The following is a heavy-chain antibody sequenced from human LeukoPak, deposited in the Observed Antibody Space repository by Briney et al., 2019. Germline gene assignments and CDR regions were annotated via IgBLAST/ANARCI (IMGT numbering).Heavy chain of an antibody. Sequence: GRSLRLSCAASGFTFSTYAMHWVRQAPGKGLESVAIISDDGIHTYYTDSVKGRFSISRDNSNNTLSLQMNSLRPEDTAVYYCARDNTMVRGAIIPYYFDYWGQGILVTVSS. CDR2: ISDDGIHT. CDR3: ARDNTMVRGAIIPYYFDY. J-gene: IGHJ4*02. CDR1: GFTFSTYA. D-gene: IGHD3-10*01. V-gene: IGHV3-30-3*01.